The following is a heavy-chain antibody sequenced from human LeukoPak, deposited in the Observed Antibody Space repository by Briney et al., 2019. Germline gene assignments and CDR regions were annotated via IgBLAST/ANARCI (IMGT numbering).Heavy chain of an antibody. CDR2: INHSGST. CDR1: GGSFSGYY. CDR3: ARVFGSSWYRYHWFDP. Sequence: SETLSLTCAVYGGSFSGYYWSWIRQPPGKGLEWIGEINHSGSTNYNPSLKSRVTISVDTSKNQFSLKLSSVTAADTAVYYCARVFGSSWYRYHWFDPWGQGTLVTVSS. V-gene: IGHV4-34*01. D-gene: IGHD6-13*01. J-gene: IGHJ5*02.